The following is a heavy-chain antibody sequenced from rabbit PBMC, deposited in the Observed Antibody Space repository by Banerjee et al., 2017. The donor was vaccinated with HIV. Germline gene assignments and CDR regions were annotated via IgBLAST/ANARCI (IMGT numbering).Heavy chain of an antibody. CDR3: VRDGGYDEYGDYDL. D-gene: IGHD2-1*01. CDR1: GFDFSNYG. CDR2: IDPVFGIT. J-gene: IGHJ4*01. V-gene: IGHV1S47*01. Sequence: QEQLVESGGGLVQPGGSLKLSCKGSGFDFSNYGMSWVRQAPGKGLEWIGYIDPVFGITYYASWVNGRFTISSHNAQNTLYLQLNSLTAADTATYFCVRDGGYDEYGDYDLWGQGTLVTVS.